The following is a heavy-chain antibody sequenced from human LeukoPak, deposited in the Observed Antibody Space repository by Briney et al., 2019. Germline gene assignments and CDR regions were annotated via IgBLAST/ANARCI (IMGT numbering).Heavy chain of an antibody. J-gene: IGHJ6*02. CDR3: ARVASSQYYYYYYGMDV. V-gene: IGHV1-69*13. CDR2: IIPIFGTA. CDR1: GSTFSSYA. D-gene: IGHD2-2*01. Sequence: ASVKVSCTASGSTFSSYAISWVRQAPGQGLEWMGGIIPIFGTANYAQKFQGRVTITPDESTSTAYMELSSLRSEDTAVYYCARVASSQYYYYYYGMDVWGQGTTVTVSS.